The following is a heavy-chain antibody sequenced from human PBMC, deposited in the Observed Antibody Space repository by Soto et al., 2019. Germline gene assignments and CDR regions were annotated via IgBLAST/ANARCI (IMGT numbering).Heavy chain of an antibody. CDR3: AKTHTRPNWFDP. D-gene: IGHD3-3*01. CDR1: GFTFSSYA. V-gene: IGHV3-23*01. Sequence: EVQLLESGGGLVQPGGSLRLSCAASGFTFSSYAMSWVRQAPGKGLEWVSAISGSGGSTYYADSVKGRFTISRDNSKNTLYLQMNSLRAEDTVVYYCAKTHTRPNWFDPWGQGTLVTVSS. CDR2: ISGSGGST. J-gene: IGHJ5*02.